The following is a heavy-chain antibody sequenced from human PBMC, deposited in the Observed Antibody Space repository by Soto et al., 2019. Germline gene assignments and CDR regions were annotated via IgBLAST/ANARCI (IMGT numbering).Heavy chain of an antibody. Sequence: ETLSLTCAVYVGSFSGYYWSWIRQPPGKGLEWIGEINHSGSTNYNPSLKSRVTISVGTSKNQFSLKLGSVTAADTAVYYCARETGDVWYFDYWGQGTLVTVSS. D-gene: IGHD7-27*01. CDR2: INHSGST. J-gene: IGHJ4*02. CDR3: ARETGDVWYFDY. CDR1: VGSFSGYY. V-gene: IGHV4-34*01.